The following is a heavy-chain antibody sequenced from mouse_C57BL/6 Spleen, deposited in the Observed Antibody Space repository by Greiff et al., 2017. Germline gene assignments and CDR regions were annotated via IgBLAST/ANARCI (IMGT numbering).Heavy chain of an antibody. CDR1: GFTFSDYG. CDR2: ISSGSSTI. CDR3: AKPPYSYGSSYPAY. D-gene: IGHD1-1*01. J-gene: IGHJ3*01. Sequence: DVHLVESGGGLVKPGGSLKLSCAASGFTFSDYGMHWVRQAPEKGLEWVAYISSGSSTIYYADTVKGRFTISRDNAKNTLFLQMTSLRSEDTAMYYCAKPPYSYGSSYPAYWGQGTLVTVSA. V-gene: IGHV5-17*01.